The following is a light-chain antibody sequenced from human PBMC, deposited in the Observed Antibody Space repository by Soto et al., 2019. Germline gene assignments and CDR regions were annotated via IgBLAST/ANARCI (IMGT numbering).Light chain of an antibody. Sequence: DIQMTQSPSSLSASVGDRVTITCRASQSISSYLNWYQQKPGKAPKLLIYAVSSLQIGVPSRFAGSGSGTDFTLTITDLRPEDSATYYCQQTYSELVYTFGRGTKLEIK. V-gene: IGKV1-39*01. CDR2: AVS. CDR1: QSISSY. CDR3: QQTYSELVYT. J-gene: IGKJ2*01.